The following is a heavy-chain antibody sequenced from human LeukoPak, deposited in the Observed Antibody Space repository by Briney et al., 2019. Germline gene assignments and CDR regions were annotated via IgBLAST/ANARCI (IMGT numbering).Heavy chain of an antibody. CDR3: ATPREQLVPEYYYYMDV. CDR2: IYYSGST. Sequence: PSETLSLTCTVSVGSISSSSYYWGWIRHPPGKGLEWLGSIYYSGSTYYNPSLKSRVTISVDTSKNQFSLKLSSVTAADTAVYYCATPREQLVPEYYYYMDVWGKGTTVTVSS. D-gene: IGHD6-6*01. CDR1: VGSISSSSYY. V-gene: IGHV4-39*07. J-gene: IGHJ6*03.